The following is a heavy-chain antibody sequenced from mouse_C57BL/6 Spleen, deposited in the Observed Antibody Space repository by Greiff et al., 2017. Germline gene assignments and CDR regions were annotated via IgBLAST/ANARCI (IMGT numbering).Heavy chain of an antibody. J-gene: IGHJ4*01. D-gene: IGHD2-4*01. CDR2: IHPNSGST. V-gene: IGHV1-64*01. CDR1: GYTFTSYW. Sequence: VQVVESGAELVKPGASVKLSCKASGYTFTSYWMHWVKQRPGQGLEWIGMIHPNSGSTNYNEKFKSKATLTVDKASSTAYMQLSSLTSEDSAVYYCARRDYEGGMDYWGQGTSVTVSS. CDR3: ARRDYEGGMDY.